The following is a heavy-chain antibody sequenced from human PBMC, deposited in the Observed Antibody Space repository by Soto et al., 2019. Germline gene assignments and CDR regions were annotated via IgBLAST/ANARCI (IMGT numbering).Heavy chain of an antibody. CDR2: IIPIFGTA. CDR3: ARDTYYYDSRGYRFSTCFAP. J-gene: IGHJ5*02. CDR1: GYTFTSYY. D-gene: IGHD3-22*01. V-gene: IGHV1-69*13. Sequence: ASVKVSCKASGYTFTSYYMHWVRQAPGQGLEWMGGIIPIFGTANYAQKFQGRVAITADESTSTAYMELSSLRSEATAVYYCARDTYYYDSRGYRFSTCFAPWGQGTLVPVSS.